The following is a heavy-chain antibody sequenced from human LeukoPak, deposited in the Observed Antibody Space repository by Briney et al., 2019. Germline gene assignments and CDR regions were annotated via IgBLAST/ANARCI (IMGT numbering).Heavy chain of an antibody. J-gene: IGHJ4*02. Sequence: PGGSLRLSCAASGFTFSSYAMHWVRQAPGKGLEWVAVISYDGSNKYYADSVKGRFTISRDNSKNTLYLQMNSLRAEDTAVYYCAKGQGRSSWYGAYYFDYWGQGTLVTVSS. D-gene: IGHD6-13*01. CDR2: ISYDGSNK. CDR3: AKGQGRSSWYGAYYFDY. V-gene: IGHV3-30-3*01. CDR1: GFTFSSYA.